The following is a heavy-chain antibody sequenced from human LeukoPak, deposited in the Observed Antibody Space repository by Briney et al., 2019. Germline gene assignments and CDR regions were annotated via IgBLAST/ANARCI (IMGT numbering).Heavy chain of an antibody. CDR3: TRDGYYYDSSGDKLFDY. V-gene: IGHV3-49*04. D-gene: IGHD3-22*01. CDR2: IRSKAYGGTT. J-gene: IGHJ4*02. CDR1: GFTFGDYA. Sequence: PGRSLRLSCTASGFTFGDYAMSWVRQAPGKGLDWVGFIRSKAYGGTTEYAASVKGRFTISRDDSKSIAYLQMNSLKIEDTAVYYCTRDGYYYDSSGDKLFDYWGQGTLVTVSS.